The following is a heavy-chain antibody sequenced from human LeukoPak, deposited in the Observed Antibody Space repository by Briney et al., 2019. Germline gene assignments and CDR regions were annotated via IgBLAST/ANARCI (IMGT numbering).Heavy chain of an antibody. CDR2: INHSGST. CDR3: ARDGYCSSTSCYGIEYYFDY. Sequence: SETLSLTCAVYGGSFSGYYWSWIRQPPGKGLEWIGEINHSGSTNYNPSLKSRVTISVDTSKNQFSLKLSSVTAADTAVYYCARDGYCSSTSCYGIEYYFDYWGQGTLVTVSS. D-gene: IGHD2-2*01. J-gene: IGHJ4*02. V-gene: IGHV4-34*01. CDR1: GGSFSGYY.